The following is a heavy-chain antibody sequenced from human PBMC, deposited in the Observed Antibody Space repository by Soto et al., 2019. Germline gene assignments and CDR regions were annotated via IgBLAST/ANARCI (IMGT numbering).Heavy chain of an antibody. CDR3: ARESWLDGMDV. V-gene: IGHV3-13*01. CDR1: GFTFSSYD. J-gene: IGHJ6*02. CDR2: IGTAGDT. Sequence: EVQLVESGGGLVQPGGSLRLSCAASGFTFSSYDMHWVRQATGKGLEWVSAIGTAGDTYYPGSVKGRFTISRENAKNSLYLQMNSLRAGDTAVYYCARESWLDGMDVWGQGTTVTVSS. D-gene: IGHD5-12*01.